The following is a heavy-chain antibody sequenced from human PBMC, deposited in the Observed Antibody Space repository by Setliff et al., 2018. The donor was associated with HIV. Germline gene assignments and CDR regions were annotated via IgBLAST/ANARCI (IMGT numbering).Heavy chain of an antibody. J-gene: IGHJ6*02. CDR1: GYTFTDYG. V-gene: IGHV1-18*01. D-gene: IGHD6-19*01. Sequence: ASVKVSCKASGYTFTDYGISWVRQAPGQGLEWMGWISGYNGDTKYAQKLQGRVTMTTDTSTSTAHMELRSLRSDDTAVYYCARDPGSGWYGYYYYGMDVWGQGTTVTVSS. CDR2: ISGYNGDT. CDR3: ARDPGSGWYGYYYYGMDV.